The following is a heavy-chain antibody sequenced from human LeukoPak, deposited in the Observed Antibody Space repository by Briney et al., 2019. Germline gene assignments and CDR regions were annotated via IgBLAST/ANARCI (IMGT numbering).Heavy chain of an antibody. Sequence: GGSLRLSCAASGFTVSSNYMSWVRQAPGKGLEWVSVIYSGGSTYYADSVKGRFTISRDNSKNTLYLQTNNLRAEDTAVYYCARDFTAAADTDWGQGTLVTVSS. J-gene: IGHJ4*02. CDR1: GFTVSSNY. D-gene: IGHD6-13*01. CDR3: ARDFTAAADTD. V-gene: IGHV3-66*02. CDR2: IYSGGST.